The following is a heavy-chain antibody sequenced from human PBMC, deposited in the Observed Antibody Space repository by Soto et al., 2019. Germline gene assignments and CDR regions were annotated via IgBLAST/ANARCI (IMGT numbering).Heavy chain of an antibody. CDR3: ARFGSSTLAAAKDY. CDR1: GYTFTSYD. CDR2: MNPNSGNT. V-gene: IGHV1-8*01. Sequence: ASVKVSCKASGYTFTSYDINWVRQATGQGLEWMGWMNPNSGNTGYAQKFQGRVTMTRNTSISTAYMELRSLRSEDTAVYYCARFGSSTLAAAKDYWGQGTLVTVSS. J-gene: IGHJ4*02. D-gene: IGHD6-13*01.